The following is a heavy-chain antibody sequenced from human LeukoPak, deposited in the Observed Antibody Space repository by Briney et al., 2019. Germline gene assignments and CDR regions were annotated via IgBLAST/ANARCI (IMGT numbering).Heavy chain of an antibody. D-gene: IGHD3-22*01. CDR3: ARLPPDYYDSSGYAGIDY. J-gene: IGHJ4*02. CDR1: GFTFSSYS. V-gene: IGHV3-21*01. CDR2: ISSSSSYI. Sequence: GGSLRLSCAASGFTFSSYSMSWVRQAPGKGLEWVSSISSSSSYIYYADSVKGRFTISRDNAKNSLYLQMNSLRAEDTAVYYCARLPPDYYDSSGYAGIDYWGQGTLVTVSS.